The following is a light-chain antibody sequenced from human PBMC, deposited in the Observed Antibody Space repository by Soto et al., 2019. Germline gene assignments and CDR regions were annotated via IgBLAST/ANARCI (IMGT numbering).Light chain of an antibody. CDR2: DVS. J-gene: IGLJ1*01. CDR1: SSDVGGYNY. CDR3: SSYTSSSALNV. V-gene: IGLV2-14*01. Sequence: QSALTQPASVSGSPGQSITISSTGTSSDVGGYNYVSWYQQHPGKAPKLMIYDVSNRPSGVSNRFSGSKSGNTASLTISGLQDEDEADYYCSSYTSSSALNVFGTGTKLTVL.